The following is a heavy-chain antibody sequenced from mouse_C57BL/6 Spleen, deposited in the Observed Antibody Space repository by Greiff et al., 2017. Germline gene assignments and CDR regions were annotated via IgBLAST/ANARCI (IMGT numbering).Heavy chain of an antibody. J-gene: IGHJ2*01. CDR1: GFTIKDYY. D-gene: IGHD6-1*01. CDR3: STEESECAWFDY. V-gene: IGHV14-1*01. Sequence: EVQLQQSGAELVRPGASVKLSCTASGFTIKDYYMHWVKQRPEQGLEWIGRIDPEDGDTEYATKVQGKAIMTADTSSNTAYLQRSILTSEDTAVYCYSTEESECAWFDYWGQGTTLTVSS. CDR2: IDPEDGDT.